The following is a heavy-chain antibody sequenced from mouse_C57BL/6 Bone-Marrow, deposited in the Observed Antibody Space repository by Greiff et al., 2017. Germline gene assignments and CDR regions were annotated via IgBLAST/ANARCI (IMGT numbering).Heavy chain of an antibody. CDR3: ASPYGDSSYGYWYFDV. D-gene: IGHD1-1*01. Sequence: QVHVKQSGPELVRPGASVKISCKGSGYTFTDYAMHWVKQSHVQSLEWIGVISTYYGDASYNQKFKDKATLTVDKSSSTAYMELGRLTSEDSAGYSCASPYGDSSYGYWYFDVWGTGTTVTVSS. J-gene: IGHJ1*03. V-gene: IGHV1-67*01. CDR1: GYTFTDYA. CDR2: ISTYYGDA.